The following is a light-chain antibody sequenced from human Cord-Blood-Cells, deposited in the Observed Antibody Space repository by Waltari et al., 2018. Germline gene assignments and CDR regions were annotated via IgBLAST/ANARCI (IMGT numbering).Light chain of an antibody. Sequence: QAALTQPRSVSGSRGPSVTISCTGTSSDVGGYNHVSWYQQHPGKAPQLMIYDVSKRPSGVPDRFSGSKSGNTASLTISGLQAEDEADYYCCSYAGSYNVVFGGGTKLTVL. CDR3: CSYAGSYNVV. CDR1: SSDVGGYNH. V-gene: IGLV2-11*01. J-gene: IGLJ2*01. CDR2: DVS.